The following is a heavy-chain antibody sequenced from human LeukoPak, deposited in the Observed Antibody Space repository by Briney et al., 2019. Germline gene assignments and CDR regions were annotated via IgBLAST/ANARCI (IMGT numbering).Heavy chain of an antibody. CDR3: AKKKGGYGPYYYYSYMDV. J-gene: IGHJ6*03. V-gene: IGHV3-23*01. Sequence: GGSLRLSCAASGFTFSSYAMSWVRQAPGKGLEWVSAISGSGGSTYYADSVKGRFTISRDNSKNTLYLQMNSLRAEDTAVYYCAKKKGGYGPYYYYSYMDVWGKGTTVTVSS. D-gene: IGHD4-17*01. CDR2: ISGSGGST. CDR1: GFTFSSYA.